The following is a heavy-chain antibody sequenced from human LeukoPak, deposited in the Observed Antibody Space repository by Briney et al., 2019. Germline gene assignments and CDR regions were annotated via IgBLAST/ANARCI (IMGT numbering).Heavy chain of an antibody. CDR2: ISGSGGST. Sequence: GGSLRLSCAASGFTFSSYAMSWVRQAPGKGLEWVSAISGSGGSTYYADSVKGRFTISRDNSKNTLYLQMNSLRAEDTAVYHCASPHIAVAGTDYWGQGTLVTVSS. D-gene: IGHD6-19*01. CDR3: ASPHIAVAGTDY. CDR1: GFTFSSYA. V-gene: IGHV3-23*01. J-gene: IGHJ4*02.